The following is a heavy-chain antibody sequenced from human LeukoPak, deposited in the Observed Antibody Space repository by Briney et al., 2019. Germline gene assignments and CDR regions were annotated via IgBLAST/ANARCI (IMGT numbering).Heavy chain of an antibody. Sequence: ASVKVSCKAPGYTFTSYGISWVRQAPGQGLEWMGWISAYNGNTNYAQKLQGRVTMTTDTSTSTAYMELRSLRSDDTAVYYCARGPSPDSYGWTYYYYYYMDVWGKGTTVTVSS. CDR3: ARGPSPDSYGWTYYYYYYMDV. J-gene: IGHJ6*03. D-gene: IGHD5-18*01. CDR2: ISAYNGNT. CDR1: GYTFTSYG. V-gene: IGHV1-18*01.